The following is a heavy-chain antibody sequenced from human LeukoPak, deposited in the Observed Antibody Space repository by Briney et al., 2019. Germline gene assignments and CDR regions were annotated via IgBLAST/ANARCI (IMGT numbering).Heavy chain of an antibody. D-gene: IGHD2-2*01. CDR1: GGTFSSYA. V-gene: IGHV1-69*13. Sequence: SVKLSCKASGGTFSSYAISWVRQAPGQGLEWMGGIIPVFVTASYAQKFQGRVTITADESTSTAYMELSSLRSEDTAVYYCARYCSSTSCYPAPPFFSYYYMDVWGKGTTVTVSS. CDR2: IIPVFVTA. J-gene: IGHJ6*03. CDR3: ARYCSSTSCYPAPPFFSYYYMDV.